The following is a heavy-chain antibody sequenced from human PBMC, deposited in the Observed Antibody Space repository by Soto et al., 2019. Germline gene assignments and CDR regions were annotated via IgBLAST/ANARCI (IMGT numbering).Heavy chain of an antibody. D-gene: IGHD6-19*01. CDR2: IYYSGST. Sequence: QVQLQESGPGLVKPSETLSLTCTVSGGSISSYYWSWIRQPPGKGLEWIGYIYYSGSTNYNPSLKSRVTISVDTSKNQFSLKLSSVTAANTAVYYCARDKSSGWYDDWFDPWGQGTLVTVSS. J-gene: IGHJ5*02. V-gene: IGHV4-59*01. CDR1: GGSISSYY. CDR3: ARDKSSGWYDDWFDP.